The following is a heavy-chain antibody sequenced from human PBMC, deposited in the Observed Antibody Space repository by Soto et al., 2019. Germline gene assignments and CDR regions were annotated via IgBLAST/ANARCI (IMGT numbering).Heavy chain of an antibody. Sequence: LRLTYVASGFVFRNYAMLWVRQVQGGGLELVASISYDESNINYGDSVRGRFTISRDNSKNTLFLQTNTLRDDDTAIYYCAKADTGDCGRDCTSGYFDYWGQGVLVTVSS. V-gene: IGHV3-30*18. D-gene: IGHD2-21*02. CDR1: GFVFRNYA. CDR3: AKADTGDCGRDCTSGYFDY. CDR2: ISYDESNI. J-gene: IGHJ4*02.